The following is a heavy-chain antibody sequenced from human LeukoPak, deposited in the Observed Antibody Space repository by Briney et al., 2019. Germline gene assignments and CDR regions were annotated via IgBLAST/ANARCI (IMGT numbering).Heavy chain of an antibody. D-gene: IGHD6-19*01. J-gene: IGHJ4*02. Sequence: GGSLRLSCAASGFTFSSYAMSWVRQAPGKGLEWVSAISGSGGSTHYADSVKGRFTISRDNSKNTLYLQMNSLRAEDTAVYYCAKANSGWYDLGYWGQGTLVTVSS. CDR1: GFTFSSYA. CDR3: AKANSGWYDLGY. V-gene: IGHV3-23*01. CDR2: ISGSGGST.